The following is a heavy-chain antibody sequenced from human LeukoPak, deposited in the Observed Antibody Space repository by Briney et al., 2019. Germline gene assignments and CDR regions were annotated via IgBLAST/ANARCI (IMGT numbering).Heavy chain of an antibody. CDR3: ARDLGLSTVTSRGGDY. D-gene: IGHD4-17*01. Sequence: GGSLRPSCAASVFTFSSYEMNWVRQAPGKGLECVSYISSSGSTIYYADSVKGRFTISRDNAKNSLYLQMNSLRAEDTAVYYCARDLGLSTVTSRGGDYWGQGTLVTVSS. CDR1: VFTFSSYE. V-gene: IGHV3-48*03. CDR2: ISSSGSTI. J-gene: IGHJ4*02.